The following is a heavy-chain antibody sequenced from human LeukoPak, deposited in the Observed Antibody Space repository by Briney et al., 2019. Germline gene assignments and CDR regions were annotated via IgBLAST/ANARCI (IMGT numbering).Heavy chain of an antibody. Sequence: PSETLSLTCTVSGGSISSGGYYWSWIRQHPGKGLEWIGYIYYSGSTYYNPSLKSRVTISVDTSKNQFSLKLSSVTAADTAVYYCARYSRSGDYVFNSWGQGTLVTVSS. CDR2: IYYSGST. J-gene: IGHJ4*02. V-gene: IGHV4-31*03. D-gene: IGHD4-17*01. CDR1: GGSISSGGYY. CDR3: ARYSRSGDYVFNS.